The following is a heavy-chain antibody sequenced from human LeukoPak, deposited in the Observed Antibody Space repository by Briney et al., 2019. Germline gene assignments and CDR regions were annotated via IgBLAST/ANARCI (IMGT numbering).Heavy chain of an antibody. CDR2: IKQDGSEK. D-gene: IGHD3-10*01. J-gene: IGHJ3*02. V-gene: IGHV3-7*01. CDR3: ARALSGYGSSFDI. CDR1: GFTFSSYW. Sequence: GGSLRLSCAASGFTFSSYWMSWVRQAPGKGLEWVANIKQDGSEKYYVDSVKGRFTISRDNAKNSLYLQMNSLRAEDTAVYYCARALSGYGSSFDIWGQGTMVTVSS.